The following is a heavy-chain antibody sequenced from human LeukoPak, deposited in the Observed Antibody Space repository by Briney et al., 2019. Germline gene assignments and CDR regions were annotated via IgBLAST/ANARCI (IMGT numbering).Heavy chain of an antibody. J-gene: IGHJ4*02. Sequence: PGGSLRLSCAASGFTFADYAMHWVRQAPGKGLEWVSTITWNGGDMGYADSVKGRFTISRDNAKNSLYLQMNSLRAEDTALYYCAKGFGSGRAELDYWGQGSLVTVSS. CDR1: GFTFADYA. D-gene: IGHD2-15*01. CDR3: AKGFGSGRAELDY. V-gene: IGHV3-9*01. CDR2: ITWNGGDM.